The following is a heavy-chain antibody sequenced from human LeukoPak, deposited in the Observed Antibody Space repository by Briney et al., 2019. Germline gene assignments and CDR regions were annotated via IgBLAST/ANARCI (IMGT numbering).Heavy chain of an antibody. J-gene: IGHJ5*02. CDR1: GYTFTSYW. CDR3: ARHKRYCSGGSCYFSWFDP. D-gene: IGHD2-15*01. Sequence: GESLKISCKGSGYTFTSYWIGWVRQMPGKGLEWMGIVYPGNSETRYSPSFQGQVTFAGDKSISTAYPQWSSLKASDTAMYYCARHKRYCSGGSCYFSWFDPWGQGTLVTVSS. CDR2: VYPGNSET. V-gene: IGHV5-51*01.